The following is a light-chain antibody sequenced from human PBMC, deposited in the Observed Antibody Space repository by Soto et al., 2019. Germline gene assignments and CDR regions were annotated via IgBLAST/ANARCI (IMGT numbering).Light chain of an antibody. CDR1: QNIGTY. CDR2: GAS. V-gene: IGKV1-39*01. Sequence: DIQMTQSPSSLSASVGDRVSITCRASQNIGTYLNWFQQRPGEAPNLLIYGASTLHNGVPSRFSGSGSGTDFTLTISGLQPEDFASYFCQQSYAIPVTLGQETRLDIK. CDR3: QQSYAIPVT. J-gene: IGKJ5*01.